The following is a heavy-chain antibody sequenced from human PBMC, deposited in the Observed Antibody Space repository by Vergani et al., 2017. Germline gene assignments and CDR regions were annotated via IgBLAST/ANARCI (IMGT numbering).Heavy chain of an antibody. CDR1: GYSFTSYW. CDR3: AGHYAPYYYDSSGYYSFDY. V-gene: IGHV5-51*01. D-gene: IGHD3-22*01. Sequence: EVQLVQSGADVKKPGESLRISCKGSGYSFTSYWIGWVRQMPGKGLEWMGIIYPGDSDTRYSPSFQGQVTISADKAISTAYLQWSSLKASDTAMYYCAGHYAPYYYDSSGYYSFDYWGQGTLVTVSS. CDR2: IYPGDSDT. J-gene: IGHJ4*02.